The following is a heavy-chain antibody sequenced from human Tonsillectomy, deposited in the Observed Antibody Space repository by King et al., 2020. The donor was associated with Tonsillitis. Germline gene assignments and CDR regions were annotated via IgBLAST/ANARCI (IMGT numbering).Heavy chain of an antibody. Sequence: VQLVESGAEVKKPGASVKVSCKASGYTFTGYCMHWVRQAPGQVLEWMGWINPNSGGTNYAQKFQGRVTMTRDTSISTAYMELSRLRSDDTAVYYCVRFSGGTYYYHYDMDVWGQGTTVTVS. J-gene: IGHJ6*02. CDR3: VRFSGGTYYYHYDMDV. CDR1: GYTFTGYC. D-gene: IGHD1-1*01. CDR2: INPNSGGT. V-gene: IGHV1-2*02.